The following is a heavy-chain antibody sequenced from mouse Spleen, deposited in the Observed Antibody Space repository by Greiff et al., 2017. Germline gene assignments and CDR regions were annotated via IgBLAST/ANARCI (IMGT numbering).Heavy chain of an antibody. CDR1: GFTFSSYA. CDR2: ISSGGSYT. J-gene: IGHJ2*01. V-gene: IGHV5-9-1*01. Sequence: DVKLVESGGGLVKPGGSLKLSCAASGFTFSSYAMSWVRQTPEKRLEWVATISSGGSYTNYPDNVKGRSTISRDNAKNTLYLQMSRLRSEDTAMYYCAREGLFTTVVGEYYFDYWGQGTTLTVSS. D-gene: IGHD1-1*01. CDR3: AREGLFTTVVGEYYFDY.